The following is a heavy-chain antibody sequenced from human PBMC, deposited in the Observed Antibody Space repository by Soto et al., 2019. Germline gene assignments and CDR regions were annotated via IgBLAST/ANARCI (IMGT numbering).Heavy chain of an antibody. V-gene: IGHV3-13*01. J-gene: IGHJ5*02. D-gene: IGHD3-22*01. CDR3: AKGHYYDSSGYQMRFDP. CDR1: GFTFSSYD. Sequence: PGGSLRLSCAASGFTFSSYDMHWVRQATGKGLEWVSAIGTAGDTYYPGSVKGRFTISRENAKNTLYLQMNSLRAEDTAVYYCAKGHYYDSSGYQMRFDPWGQGTLVTVSS. CDR2: IGTAGDT.